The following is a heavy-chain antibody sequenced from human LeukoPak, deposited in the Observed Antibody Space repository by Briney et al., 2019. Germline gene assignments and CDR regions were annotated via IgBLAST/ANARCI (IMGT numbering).Heavy chain of an antibody. D-gene: IGHD4-17*01. CDR1: GFTFSNYG. Sequence: PGGSLRLSCAASGFTFSNYGMHRVRQAPGKGLEWVAVIWYDGSNKYYADSVKGRFTISRNNSKNTLFLQMNSLRAEDTAVYYCAREYGDYDLFDYWGQGTLVTVSS. J-gene: IGHJ4*02. CDR3: AREYGDYDLFDY. V-gene: IGHV3-33*01. CDR2: IWYDGSNK.